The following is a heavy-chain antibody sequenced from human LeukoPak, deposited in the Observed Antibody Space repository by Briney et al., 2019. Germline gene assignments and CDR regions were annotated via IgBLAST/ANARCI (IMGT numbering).Heavy chain of an antibody. CDR2: INPSGGST. V-gene: IGHV1-46*01. CDR1: GYTFTSYY. CDR3: ARWREPPVGKYYFDY. D-gene: IGHD1-26*01. J-gene: IGHJ4*02. Sequence: ASVKVSCKASGYTFTSYYMHWVRQPPGQGLEWMGIINPSGGSTSYAQKFQGRVTMTRDTSTSTVYMELSSLRSEDTAVYYRARWREPPVGKYYFDYWGQGTLVTVSS.